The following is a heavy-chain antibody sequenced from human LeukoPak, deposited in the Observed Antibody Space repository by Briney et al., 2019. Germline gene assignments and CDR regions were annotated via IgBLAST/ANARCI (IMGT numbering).Heavy chain of an antibody. V-gene: IGHV1-18*01. J-gene: IGHJ3*02. CDR2: ISAYNGNT. D-gene: IGHD3-9*01. CDR3: ARDQGYVLRYFVGLGLGAFDI. CDR1: GYTFTSYG. Sequence: ASVKVSCKASGYTFTSYGISWVRQAPGQGLEWMGWISAYNGNTNYAQKLQGRVTMTTDTSTSTAYMELRSLRSDVTAVYYCARDQGYVLRYFVGLGLGAFDIWGKGTMVTVSS.